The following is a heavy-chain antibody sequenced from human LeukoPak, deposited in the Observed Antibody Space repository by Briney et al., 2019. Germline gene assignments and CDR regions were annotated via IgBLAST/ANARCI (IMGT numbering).Heavy chain of an antibody. CDR3: ARDYGGNPY. V-gene: IGHV3-7*01. Sequence: SGGSLRLSCGASELAFKNVWMSWVRQAPGKGLEWVANIKQDGSEKYYVDSVKGRFTISRDNAKNSLYLQMNSLRAEDTAVYFCARDYGGNPYWGQGTLVTVSS. D-gene: IGHD4-23*01. J-gene: IGHJ4*02. CDR2: IKQDGSEK. CDR1: ELAFKNVW.